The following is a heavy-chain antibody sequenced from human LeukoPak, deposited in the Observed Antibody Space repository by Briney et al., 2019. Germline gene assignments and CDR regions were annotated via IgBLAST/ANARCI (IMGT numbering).Heavy chain of an antibody. CDR3: ARPQWELSNWDYYYYGMDV. J-gene: IGHJ6*02. V-gene: IGHV3-23*01. CDR1: GFTFGTYA. CDR2: ISGSGGST. Sequence: GGSLRLSCAASGFTFGTYAMSWVRQAPGKGLEWISAISGSGGSTYYADSVKGRFTISRDNSKNTLYLQMNSLRAEDTAVYYCARPQWELSNWDYYYYGMDVWGQGTTVTVSS. D-gene: IGHD1-26*01.